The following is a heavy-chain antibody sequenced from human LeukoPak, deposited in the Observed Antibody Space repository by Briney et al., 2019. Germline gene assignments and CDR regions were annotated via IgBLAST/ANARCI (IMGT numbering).Heavy chain of an antibody. CDR2: ISGSGGST. J-gene: IGHJ6*03. V-gene: IGHV3-23*01. Sequence: PGGSLRLSCAASGFTFSSYAMSWVRQAPGKGLEWVSAISGSGGSTYYADSVKGRFTISRDNSKNTLYLQMNSLRAEDTAVYYCARVYKTVVPAAIAYYYYYYMDVWGKGTTVTVSS. CDR3: ARVYKTVVPAAIAYYYYYYMDV. CDR1: GFTFSSYA. D-gene: IGHD2-2*02.